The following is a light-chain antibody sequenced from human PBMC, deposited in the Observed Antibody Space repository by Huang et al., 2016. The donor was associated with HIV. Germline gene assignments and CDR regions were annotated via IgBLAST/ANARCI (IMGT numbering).Light chain of an antibody. J-gene: IGKJ1*01. CDR2: GAS. V-gene: IGKV3-20*01. CDR1: QSVTSGY. CDR3: QQYDSSFRT. Sequence: EIVLTQSPGTLSLSPGERATLSCRASQSVTSGYLAWYQQKPGQAPRLLIYGASSRATGIPDRFRGSGSGTDFTLTISRLEPEDFVVYYCQQYDSSFRTFGQGTKVEI.